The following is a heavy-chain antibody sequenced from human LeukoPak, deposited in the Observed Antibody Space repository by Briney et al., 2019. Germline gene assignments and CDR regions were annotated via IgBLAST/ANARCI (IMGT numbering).Heavy chain of an antibody. D-gene: IGHD2/OR15-2a*01. CDR1: GGSISSYY. CDR3: VGHQGSSTYDY. J-gene: IGHJ4*02. V-gene: IGHV4-59*08. Sequence: SETLSLTCTVSGGSISSYYWSWIPQPPGKGLEWIGYISYSGSPNYKASLMSRITMSVDMSKNHISLRLISVTAADTAVYYCVGHQGSSTYDYWGQGILVTVSS. CDR2: ISYSGSP.